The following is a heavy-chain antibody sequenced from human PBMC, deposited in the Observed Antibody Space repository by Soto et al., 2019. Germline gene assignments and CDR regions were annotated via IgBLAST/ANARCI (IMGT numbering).Heavy chain of an antibody. J-gene: IGHJ6*03. V-gene: IGHV3-33*01. CDR3: ARSGYCSGGSCYDYYYYYYMDV. D-gene: IGHD2-15*01. CDR2: IWYDGSNK. Sequence: VQLVESGGGVVQPGRSLRLSCAASGFTFSSYGMHWVRQAPGKGLEWVAVIWYDGSNKYYADSVKGRFTISRDNSKNTLYLQMNSLRAEDTAVYYCARSGYCSGGSCYDYYYYYYMDVWGKGTTVTVSS. CDR1: GFTFSSYG.